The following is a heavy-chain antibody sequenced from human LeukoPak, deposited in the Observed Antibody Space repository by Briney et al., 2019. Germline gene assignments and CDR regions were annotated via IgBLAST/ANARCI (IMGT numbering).Heavy chain of an antibody. J-gene: IGHJ4*02. CDR2: ITSAGST. CDR3: AKDRGY. CDR1: GFTFSTFA. V-gene: IGHV3-23*01. Sequence: GGSLRLSCAASGFTFSTFAMSWVRQAPVKGLEWVSAITSAGSTYYAESVKGRFTISRDNSKNTLYLQMNSLRADDTAVYYCAKDRGYWGQGTLVTVSS.